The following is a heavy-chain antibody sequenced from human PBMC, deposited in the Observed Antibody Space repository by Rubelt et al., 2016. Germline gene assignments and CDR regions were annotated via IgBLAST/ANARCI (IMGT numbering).Heavy chain of an antibody. V-gene: IGHV3-48*01. CDR2: ISSSSGNI. Sequence: QPGGSLSLSCEASGFTLGGHAMNWVRQVPGKGLEWISYISSSSGNIWYADSVKGRFIISRDNSKNTLYLQLNSLRAEDTAVYYCARRYCSSTTCLDAFDIWGQGTMVTVSS. J-gene: IGHJ3*02. CDR3: ARRYCSSTTCLDAFDI. CDR1: GFTLGGHA. D-gene: IGHD2-2*01.